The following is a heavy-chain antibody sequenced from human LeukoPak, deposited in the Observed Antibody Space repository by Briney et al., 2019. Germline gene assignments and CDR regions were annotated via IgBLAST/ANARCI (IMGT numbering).Heavy chain of an antibody. V-gene: IGHV3-23*01. CDR1: GFTFSNYA. J-gene: IGHJ4*02. D-gene: IGHD3-9*01. CDR2: ITGSSGTT. CDR3: AKWGDYDVLTGYYDSDY. Sequence: GASLRLSCAASGFTFSNYAMSWVRQAPGKGLEWLSAITGSSGTTYYAHSVKGRFTSSRDNSKNTLYLQMNTLRAEDTAVYYCAKWGDYDVLTGYYDSDYWGQGTLVTVSS.